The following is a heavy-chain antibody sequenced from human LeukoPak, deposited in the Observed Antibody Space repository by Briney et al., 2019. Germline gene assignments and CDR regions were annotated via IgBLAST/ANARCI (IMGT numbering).Heavy chain of an antibody. J-gene: IGHJ4*02. V-gene: IGHV4-39*01. D-gene: IGHD2-15*01. CDR3: ARGSPVFDY. CDR2: IYYSGST. Sequence: SETLSLTCTVSGGSISSSSYYWGWIRQPPGKGLEWIGSIYYSGSTYYNPSLKSRVTISVDTSKNQFSLKLSSVTAADTAVYYCARGSPVFDYWGQGTLVTVSS. CDR1: GGSISSSSYY.